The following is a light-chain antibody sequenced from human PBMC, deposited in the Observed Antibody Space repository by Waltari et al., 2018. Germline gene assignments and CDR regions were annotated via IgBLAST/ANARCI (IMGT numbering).Light chain of an antibody. CDR2: DVS. V-gene: IGLV2-14*03. CDR1: ATDVGGHSY. Sequence: SALTQPSPVSGSPGQSITLSCTGPATDVGGHSYLSWYQQHPGKAPKLILFDVSRRPSGISHRSSGSKFGNTASLTISGVQPEDEADYYCCSFTSSSTWVFGGGTKLTVL. CDR3: CSFTSSSTWV. J-gene: IGLJ3*02.